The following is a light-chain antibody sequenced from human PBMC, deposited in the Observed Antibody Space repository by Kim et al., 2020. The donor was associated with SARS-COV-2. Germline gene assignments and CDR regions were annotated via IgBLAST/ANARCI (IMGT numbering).Light chain of an antibody. CDR1: SDNVCFKG. CDR3: SAWDRGLNAVV. V-gene: IGLV10-54*01. CDR2: RNN. Sequence: TATLTCTGSSDNVCFKGAGWLQQYQGHPPKVLSARNNNRPSGISERFAASRSGDTASLTITGLQPEDEADYYCSAWDRGLNAVVFGGGTQLTVL. J-gene: IGLJ3*02.